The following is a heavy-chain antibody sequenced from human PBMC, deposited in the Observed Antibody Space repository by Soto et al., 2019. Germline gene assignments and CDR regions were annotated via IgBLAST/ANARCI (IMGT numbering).Heavy chain of an antibody. V-gene: IGHV1-69*13. Sequence: SVKVSCKASGDTFSRSSITWVRQAPGHGLERIGRIIPIFGIPTYAQKFQGRVTFTADESTSTAYMELSSLRSDDTAVDYCAREDRDRETVLVPAAIDGMDVWG. CDR1: GDTFSRSS. D-gene: IGHD2-2*01. J-gene: IGHJ6*02. CDR2: IIPIFGIP. CDR3: AREDRDRETVLVPAAIDGMDV.